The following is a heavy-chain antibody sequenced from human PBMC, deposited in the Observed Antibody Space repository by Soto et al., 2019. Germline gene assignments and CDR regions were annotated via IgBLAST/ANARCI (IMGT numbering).Heavy chain of an antibody. CDR2: IIPILGIA. J-gene: IGHJ3*02. D-gene: IGHD3-10*01. V-gene: IGHV1-69*02. CDR1: GGTFSSYT. Sequence: QVQLVQSGAEVKKPGSSVKVSCKASGGTFSSYTISWVRQAPGQGLEWMGRIIPILGIANYAQKFQGRVTMTADKPTSTAYMELSSLRSEDTAVYYCASGADDAFDIWGQGTMVTVSS. CDR3: ASGADDAFDI.